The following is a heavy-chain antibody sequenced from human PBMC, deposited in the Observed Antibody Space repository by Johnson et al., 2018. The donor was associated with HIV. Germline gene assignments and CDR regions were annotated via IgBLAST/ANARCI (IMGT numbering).Heavy chain of an antibody. V-gene: IGHV3-7*01. CDR3: ARDRFGYYDSSGSYAFDI. D-gene: IGHD3-22*01. CDR1: GFTFSAYG. CDR2: IKQDGSEK. Sequence: VQLVESGGGLVQPGGSLRLSCAASGFTFSAYGMHWVRQAPGKGLEWVANIKQDGSEKYYVDSVKGRFTISRDNAKNSLYLQMNSLRAEDTAVYYCARDRFGYYDSSGSYAFDIWGQGTMVTVSS. J-gene: IGHJ3*02.